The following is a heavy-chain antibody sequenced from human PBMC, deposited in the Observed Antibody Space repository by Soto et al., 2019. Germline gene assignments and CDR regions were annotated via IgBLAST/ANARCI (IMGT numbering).Heavy chain of an antibody. CDR2: IYYSGST. CDR3: ARRWGAAFDY. CDR1: GGSISSYY. V-gene: IGHV4-59*08. D-gene: IGHD1-26*01. J-gene: IGHJ4*02. Sequence: QVQLQESGPGLVKPSETLSLTCTDSGGSISSYYWSWIRQPPGKGLEWIGYIYYSGSTNYNPSLKSRVTIPVDTSNNRFSLKLSSVTAADTAVYYCARRWGAAFDYWGQGTLFTVSS.